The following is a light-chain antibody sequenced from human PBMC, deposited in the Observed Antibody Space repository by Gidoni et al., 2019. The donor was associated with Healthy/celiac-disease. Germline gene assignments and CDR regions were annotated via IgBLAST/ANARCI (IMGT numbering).Light chain of an antibody. V-gene: IGLV3-1*01. J-gene: IGLJ2*01. CDR3: QAWDSSTAGV. CDR2: QDS. Sequence: SYELTQPPSVSVSPGQTASITCSGDKLGDKYACWYQQKPGQSPVLVIYQDSKRPSGIPERSSGSNSGNTATLTISGTQAMDEADYYCQAWDSSTAGVFGGGTKLTVL. CDR1: KLGDKY.